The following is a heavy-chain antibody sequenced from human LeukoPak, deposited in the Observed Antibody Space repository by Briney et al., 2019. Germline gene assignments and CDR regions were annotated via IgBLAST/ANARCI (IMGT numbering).Heavy chain of an antibody. V-gene: IGHV4-59*05. Sequence: SETLSLTCTVSGGSISNYYWAWIRQPPGKGLECIGSIYNSGSTYYNPSLKSRVTISVDTSKNQFFLKVNSVTATDTAVYYCAKWPIDWGQGTLVTVSS. CDR2: IYNSGST. J-gene: IGHJ4*02. CDR1: GGSISNYY. D-gene: IGHD2-8*01. CDR3: AKWPID.